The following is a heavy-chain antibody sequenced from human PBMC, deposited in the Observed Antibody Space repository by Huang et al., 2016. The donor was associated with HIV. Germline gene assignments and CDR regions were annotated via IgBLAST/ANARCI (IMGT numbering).Heavy chain of an antibody. CDR3: ARHRSSGGVEEAFDI. J-gene: IGHJ3*02. D-gene: IGHD2-8*02. CDR1: GFTFSSYW. Sequence: EVQLVESGGGLVQPGGSLRLSCAASGFTFSSYWMHWVREAPGKGVVWRSRINTDGSITNDADSVKGRITICRDNARNTMYLQMTTLSAGDTAVYYCARHRSSGGVEEAFDIWGPGTLVTVAS. CDR2: INTDGSIT. V-gene: IGHV3-74*01.